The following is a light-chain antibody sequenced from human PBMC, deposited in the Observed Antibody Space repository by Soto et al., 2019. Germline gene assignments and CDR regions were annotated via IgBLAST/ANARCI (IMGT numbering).Light chain of an antibody. CDR3: RSYTSSSTVV. Sequence: QSALTQPASVSGSPGQSITISCTGTSSDVGGYNYVSWYQQHPRKAPKLMIYDVSNRPSGVSNRFSGSKSGNTASLTISGLQAEDEADYYWRSYTSSSTVVFGGGTQVTVL. V-gene: IGLV2-14*01. CDR1: SSDVGGYNY. J-gene: IGLJ2*01. CDR2: DVS.